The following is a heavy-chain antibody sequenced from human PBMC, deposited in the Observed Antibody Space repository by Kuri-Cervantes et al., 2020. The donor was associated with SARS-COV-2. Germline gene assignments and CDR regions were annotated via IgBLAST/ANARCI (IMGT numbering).Heavy chain of an antibody. J-gene: IGHJ4*02. CDR3: ARGRKYYYDSSGYYYFDY. V-gene: IGHV4-38-2*02. CDR2: IYHSGST. CDR1: GYSISSGYY. Sequence: SETLSLTCTVSGYSISSGYYWGWIRQPPGKGLEWIGSIYHSGSTYYNPSLKSRVTISVDTSKNQFSLELSSVTAADTAVYYCARGRKYYYDSSGYYYFDYWGQGTLVTVSS. D-gene: IGHD3-22*01.